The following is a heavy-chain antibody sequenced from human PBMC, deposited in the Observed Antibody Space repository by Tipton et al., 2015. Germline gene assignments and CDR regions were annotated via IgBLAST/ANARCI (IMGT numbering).Heavy chain of an antibody. CDR3: AKDRPPHYYGSGIEAFDV. V-gene: IGHV3-33*06. J-gene: IGHJ3*01. CDR1: GFTLSRYG. CDR2: IWYDGHNK. Sequence: SLRLSCAASGFTLSRYGMHWVRQAPGKGLEWVAVIWYDGHNKYYADSVKGRFTISRDDSKNTLYLQMNSLRVEDTAVYYCAKDRPPHYYGSGIEAFDVWGLGTMVTVSS. D-gene: IGHD3-10*01.